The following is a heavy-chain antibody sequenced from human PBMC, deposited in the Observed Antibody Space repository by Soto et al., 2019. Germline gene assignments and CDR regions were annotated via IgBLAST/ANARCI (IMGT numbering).Heavy chain of an antibody. J-gene: IGHJ4*02. CDR3: ENGRPMGY. Sequence: DVQVLESGGGLVQPGESLRLSCAASGFTFSNYAMTWVRQAPGKGLEWVSTMSGSGDSIYYADSVKGRFTISSDNSKNTLYLQMNSMRADEWDVYCCENGRPMGYWGQGTLVIVSS. CDR2: MSGSGDSI. CDR1: GFTFSNYA. D-gene: IGHD1-26*01. V-gene: IGHV3-23*01.